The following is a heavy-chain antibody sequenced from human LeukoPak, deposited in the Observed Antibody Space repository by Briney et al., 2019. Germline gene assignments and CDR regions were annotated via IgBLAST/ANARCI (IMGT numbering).Heavy chain of an antibody. J-gene: IGHJ4*02. Sequence: GESLRLSCAASGFNFSPYAMSCVRQAPGRGLEWVSSIGGSDSSTYYTDSVKGRFTISRDNSKSTLYLQMNSLRADDAALYYCAKCRGGSCYSSSDYWGQGTLVTVSS. D-gene: IGHD2-15*01. V-gene: IGHV3-23*01. CDR2: IGGSDSST. CDR3: AKCRGGSCYSSSDY. CDR1: GFNFSPYA.